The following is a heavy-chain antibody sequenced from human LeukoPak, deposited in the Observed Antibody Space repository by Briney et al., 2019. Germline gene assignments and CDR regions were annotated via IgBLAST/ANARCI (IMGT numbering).Heavy chain of an antibody. CDR3: ARDKQHSYGRYFDY. CDR1: GYTFTSYY. D-gene: IGHD5-18*01. Sequence: ASVTVSCKASGYTFTSYYMHWVRHAPGQGLGWMGIIKTSGGSTSSAQKFQGRVTMTRDTSTSTVYMELSSLRSEDTAVYYCARDKQHSYGRYFDYWGQGIQVTVSS. CDR2: IKTSGGST. V-gene: IGHV1-46*01. J-gene: IGHJ4*02.